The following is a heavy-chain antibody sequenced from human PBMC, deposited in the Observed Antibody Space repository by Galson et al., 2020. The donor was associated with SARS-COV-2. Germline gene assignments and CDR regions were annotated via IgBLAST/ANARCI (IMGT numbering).Heavy chain of an antibody. CDR3: PGDIVVVPAAMEGGSYYYYGMDV. CDR2: INPSCRNT. Sequence: ASVHVSCKASGYTFTSYYMHWLRQPPGQGLEWMGIINPSCRNTSNAHKLHGRVTMTRDTSTSTVYMDLSSLSSEDTAVYYCPGDIVVVPAAMEGGSYYYYGMDVWGQGTTVTVSS. CDR1: GYTFTSYY. D-gene: IGHD2-2*01. J-gene: IGHJ6*02. V-gene: IGHV1-46*01.